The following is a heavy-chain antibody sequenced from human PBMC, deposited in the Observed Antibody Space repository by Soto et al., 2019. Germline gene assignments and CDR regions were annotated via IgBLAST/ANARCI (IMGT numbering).Heavy chain of an antibody. CDR2: THPGHSET. CDR3: VRHSSTSVRAPLEY. Sequence: LKISCKGSGYTFTNYWIGWVRQMPGRGLEWMGITHPGHSETKYSPSFERQVTISADRSTRNAYLHWGSLKASDAAMYFCVRHSSTSVRAPLEYWGQGTLVTVSS. V-gene: IGHV5-51*01. D-gene: IGHD2-2*01. CDR1: GYTFTNYW. J-gene: IGHJ4*02.